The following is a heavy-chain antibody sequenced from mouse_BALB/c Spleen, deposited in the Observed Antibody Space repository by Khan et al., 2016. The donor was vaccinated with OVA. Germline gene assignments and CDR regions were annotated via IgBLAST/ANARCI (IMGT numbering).Heavy chain of an antibody. CDR3: AVSRYWSCFAS. CDR2: IGSDSSTI. J-gene: IGHJ3*01. CDR1: GFTFRSFG. V-gene: IGHV5-17*02. D-gene: IGHD2-12*01. Sequence: DVQLVESGGGLVQPGGSRKLSCTASGFTFRSFGMHWVRQAPEKGLEWVAYIGSDSSTIYYADTVKGRFTISRDNPKNTLLLQLTRLRSEDTAMYSCAVSRYWSCFASWGQGTLVTVSA.